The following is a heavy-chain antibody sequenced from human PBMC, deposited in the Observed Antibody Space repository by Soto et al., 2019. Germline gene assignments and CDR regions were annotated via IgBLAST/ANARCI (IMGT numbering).Heavy chain of an antibody. CDR2: IDPSGGVT. CDR3: ERDVIGHDNYETIGYYFDH. J-gene: IGHJ4*02. Sequence: QVQLIQFGAEVKKPGASVKVSCRASGYTFTKFHIHWVRQAPGQGLEWMGMIDPSGGVTRDAQRLQGSITMTSDTSTSSVYMELRGLTSEDTAVYYCERDVIGHDNYETIGYYFDHWGPGTLVTVSS. CDR1: GYTFTKFH. V-gene: IGHV1-46*04. D-gene: IGHD3-16*01.